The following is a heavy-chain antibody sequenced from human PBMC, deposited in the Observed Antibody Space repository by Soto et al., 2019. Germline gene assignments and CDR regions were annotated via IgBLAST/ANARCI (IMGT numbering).Heavy chain of an antibody. Sequence: GGSLRLSCAASGSTFSSYAMHWVRQAPGKGLEWVAVISYDGSNKYYADSVKGRFTISRDNSKNTLYLQMNSLRAEDTAVYYCARDREYDFWSGPANPPHDYWGQGTLVTVSS. V-gene: IGHV3-30-3*01. J-gene: IGHJ4*02. D-gene: IGHD3-3*01. CDR3: ARDREYDFWSGPANPPHDY. CDR2: ISYDGSNK. CDR1: GSTFSSYA.